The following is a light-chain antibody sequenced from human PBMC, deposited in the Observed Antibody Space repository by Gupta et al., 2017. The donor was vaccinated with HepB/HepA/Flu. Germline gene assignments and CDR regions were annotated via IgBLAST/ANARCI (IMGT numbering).Light chain of an antibody. V-gene: IGKV1-9*01. Sequence: DIHLTPSPSVLSASVGDRVTITCRASQGISSYLSWYQQKPGKAPNLLIYGASTLQSGIPSRCSGSGSGTEFTLTISSLQTEDFATYYGQQINTYHRVTFGGGTKVEIK. CDR1: QGISSY. CDR3: QQINTYHRVT. CDR2: GAS. J-gene: IGKJ4*01.